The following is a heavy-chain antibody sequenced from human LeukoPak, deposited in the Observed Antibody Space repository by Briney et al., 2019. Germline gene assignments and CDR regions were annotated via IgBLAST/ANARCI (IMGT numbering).Heavy chain of an antibody. CDR3: ARATRGYDSGRDFDF. CDR2: INPSSGST. J-gene: IGHJ4*02. CDR1: GYIFTSFH. D-gene: IGHD3-10*01. Sequence: ASVKVSCKASGYIFTSFHVHWVRQAPGHGLEWMALINPSSGSTKSARKFQGRVTMTRDMSTSTVYMELSSLSSEDTAVYYCARATRGYDSGRDFDFWGQGTLVTVSS. V-gene: IGHV1-46*01.